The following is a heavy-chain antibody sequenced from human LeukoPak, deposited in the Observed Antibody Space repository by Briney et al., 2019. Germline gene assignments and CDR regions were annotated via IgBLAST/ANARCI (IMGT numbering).Heavy chain of an antibody. D-gene: IGHD2-15*01. CDR1: GFTLDDYG. V-gene: IGHV3-20*04. Sequence: GGSLRLSCVASGFTLDDYGMSWVRHVPPAGLEGVSGIYWNVGSTGYAHSLKGRFTTPRDNAQNSLYLQMNRLRAEDTALYYCASVGSEEGYYFDYLGQGTLSPSPQ. CDR3: ASVGSEEGYYFDY. CDR2: IYWNVGST. J-gene: IGHJ4*02.